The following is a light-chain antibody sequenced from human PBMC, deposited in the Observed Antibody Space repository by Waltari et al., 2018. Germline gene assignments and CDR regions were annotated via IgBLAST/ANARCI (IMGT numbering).Light chain of an antibody. V-gene: IGKV2-30*02. CDR2: KVS. J-gene: IGKJ1*01. Sequence: DVVMTQSPLSLPVTLGQPASISCKSSQSLVHSDGKTYLNWFQQRPGQSPRRIIYKVSNRDSGVPDIFSGSGSGTDFTLKISRVEAEDVGVYYCMQGTHWPPWTFGQGTKVEIK. CDR3: MQGTHWPPWT. CDR1: QSLVHSDGKTY.